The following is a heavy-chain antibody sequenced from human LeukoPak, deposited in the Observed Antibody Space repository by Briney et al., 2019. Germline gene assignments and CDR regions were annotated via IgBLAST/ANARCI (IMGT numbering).Heavy chain of an antibody. CDR1: GFTFSSYA. Sequence: GGSLRLSCAASGFTFSSYAMSWVRQAPGKGLEWVSAISGSGGSTYYADSVKGRFTISRDNSKNTLYLQMNSLRAEDTAVYYCANRDYYDSSVDYWGQGTLVTVSS. D-gene: IGHD3-22*01. V-gene: IGHV3-23*01. J-gene: IGHJ4*02. CDR3: ANRDYYDSSVDY. CDR2: ISGSGGST.